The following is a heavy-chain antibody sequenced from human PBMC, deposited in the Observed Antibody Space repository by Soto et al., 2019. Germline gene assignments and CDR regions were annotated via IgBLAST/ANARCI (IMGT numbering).Heavy chain of an antibody. V-gene: IGHV4-4*02. D-gene: IGHD3-3*02. Sequence: NRWSWVRKPPGKGLEWIGEIYHSGRTNYNPSLKSRVTISVDKSKNQFSLKLSSVTAADTAVYYCARVLGNDAFDIWGQGTMVT. CDR2: IYHSGRT. CDR1: NR. CDR3: ARVLGNDAFDI. J-gene: IGHJ3*02.